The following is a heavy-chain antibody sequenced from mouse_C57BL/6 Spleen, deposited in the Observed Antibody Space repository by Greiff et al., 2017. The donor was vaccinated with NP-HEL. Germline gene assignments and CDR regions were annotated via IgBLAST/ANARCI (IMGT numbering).Heavy chain of an antibody. V-gene: IGHV1-22*01. Sequence: VQLQQSGPELVKPGASVKMSCKASGYTFTDYNMHWVKQSHGKSLEWIGYINPNNGGTSYIQEFKGKATLTVNKSSTTAYMELRSLTSEDSAIYYCASITTVVAVYWGQGTTLTVSS. D-gene: IGHD1-1*01. CDR3: ASITTVVAVY. J-gene: IGHJ2*01. CDR2: INPNNGGT. CDR1: GYTFTDYN.